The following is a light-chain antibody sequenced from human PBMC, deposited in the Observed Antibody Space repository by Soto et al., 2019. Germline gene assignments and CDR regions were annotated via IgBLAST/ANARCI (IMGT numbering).Light chain of an antibody. J-gene: IGKJ5*01. Sequence: IPLTTSPFLLTASLGARVPITCGAGQGISSSLAWYQQKPGEAPKLLIYAASTLQSGVPPRCRGSGSGTECTLTISSLQPEDFVSDYCQKLDNFPLTFGQGTRLEIK. CDR3: QKLDNFPLT. CDR1: QGISSS. CDR2: AAS. V-gene: IGKV1-9*01.